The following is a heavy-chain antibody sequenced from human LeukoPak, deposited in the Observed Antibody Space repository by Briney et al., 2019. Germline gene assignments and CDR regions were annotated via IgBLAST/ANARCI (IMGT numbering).Heavy chain of an antibody. D-gene: IGHD5-18*01. CDR2: IFYSGST. V-gene: IGHV4-39*01. CDR3: ARQDTRGYYYFYMDV. CDR1: SDSFIYYY. Sequence: SETLSLTCTVSSDSFIYYYWVWIRQPPGKGPEWIGNIFYSGSTYYNPSLKSRVTISVDTSKNEFSLRLNSVTAADTAVYYCARQDTRGYYYFYMDVWGKGTTVTISS. J-gene: IGHJ6*03.